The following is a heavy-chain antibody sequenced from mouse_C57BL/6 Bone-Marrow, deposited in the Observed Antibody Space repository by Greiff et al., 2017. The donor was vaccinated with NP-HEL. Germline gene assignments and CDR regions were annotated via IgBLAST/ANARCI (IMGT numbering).Heavy chain of an antibody. Sequence: QVHVKQSGAELAKPGASVKLSCKASGYTFTSYWMHWVKQRPGQGLEWIGYINPSSGYTKYNQKFKDKATLTADKSSSTAYMQLSSLTYEDSAVYYCARWYGYDAAWFAYWGQGTLVTVSA. CDR2: INPSSGYT. V-gene: IGHV1-7*01. D-gene: IGHD2-2*01. CDR1: GYTFTSYW. J-gene: IGHJ3*01. CDR3: ARWYGYDAAWFAY.